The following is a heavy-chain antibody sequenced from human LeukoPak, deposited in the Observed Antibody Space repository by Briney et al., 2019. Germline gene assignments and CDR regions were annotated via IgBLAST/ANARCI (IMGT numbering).Heavy chain of an antibody. CDR1: GFTFSSYA. Sequence: PGESLRLSCVASGFTFSSYAMHWVRQAPGKGLEWVAIISYDGSDTYYTDSVKGRFTISRDNSKNTLYLQMNSLRVEDTAVYYCARAAGELLPFAYFDYWGQGTLVTASS. V-gene: IGHV3-30-3*01. CDR3: ARAAGELLPFAYFDY. J-gene: IGHJ4*02. D-gene: IGHD3-10*01. CDR2: ISYDGSDT.